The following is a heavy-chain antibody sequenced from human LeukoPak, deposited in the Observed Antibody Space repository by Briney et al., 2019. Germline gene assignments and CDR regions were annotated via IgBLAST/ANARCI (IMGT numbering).Heavy chain of an antibody. CDR3: AKDQDYGDYFDY. V-gene: IGHV3-23*01. CDR1: GFIFNKHA. J-gene: IGHJ4*02. D-gene: IGHD4-17*01. Sequence: GGSLRLSCAASGFIFNKHAMSWVRQAPGKGLEWVSAISGSGGSTYYADSVKGRFTISRDNSKNTLYLQMNSLRAEDTAVYYCAKDQDYGDYFDYWGQGTLVTVSS. CDR2: ISGSGGST.